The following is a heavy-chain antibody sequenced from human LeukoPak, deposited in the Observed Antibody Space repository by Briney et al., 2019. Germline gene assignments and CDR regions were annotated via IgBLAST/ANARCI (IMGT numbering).Heavy chain of an antibody. D-gene: IGHD3-10*01. J-gene: IGHJ4*02. Sequence: PGGSLRLSCAASGFTFSSYAMSWIRQAPGKGLEWVSYISSSGSTIYYADSVKGRFTISRDNAKNSLYLQMNSLRAEDTAVYYCARGSSYYYGSGSLGNFDYWGQGTLVTVS. CDR1: GFTFSSYA. V-gene: IGHV3-11*01. CDR2: ISSSGSTI. CDR3: ARGSSYYYGSGSLGNFDY.